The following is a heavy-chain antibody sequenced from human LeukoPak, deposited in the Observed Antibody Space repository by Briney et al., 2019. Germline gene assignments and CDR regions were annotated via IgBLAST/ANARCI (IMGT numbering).Heavy chain of an antibody. CDR1: GFTFSSYW. V-gene: IGHV3-74*01. CDR2: INSDGSST. CDR3: ARTGIAARPTVWFDP. D-gene: IGHD6-6*01. Sequence: GGSLRLSCAASGFTFSSYWMHWVRQAPGKGLVWVSHINSDGSSTNYADSVKGRFTISRDNAKNTLYLQMNSLRAEDTAAYYCARTGIAARPTVWFDPWGQGTLVTVSS. J-gene: IGHJ5*02.